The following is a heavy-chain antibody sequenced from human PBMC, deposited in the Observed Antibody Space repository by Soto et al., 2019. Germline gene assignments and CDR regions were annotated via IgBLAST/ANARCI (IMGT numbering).Heavy chain of an antibody. CDR1: GFTFSNAW. Sequence: GGSLRLSCAASGFTFSNAWMSWVRQAPGKGLKWVSAISGSGGSTYYADSVKGRFTISRDNSKNTLYLQMNSLRAEDTAVYFCAKVSIVGKIDYYYGMDVWGQGTTVTVSS. CDR3: AKVSIVGKIDYYYGMDV. V-gene: IGHV3-23*01. J-gene: IGHJ6*02. D-gene: IGHD1-26*01. CDR2: ISGSGGST.